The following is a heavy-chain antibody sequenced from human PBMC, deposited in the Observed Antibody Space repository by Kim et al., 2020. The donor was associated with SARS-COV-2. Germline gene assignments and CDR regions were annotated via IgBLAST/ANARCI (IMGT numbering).Heavy chain of an antibody. CDR3: ARAPGYCSSTSCYGGGWT. J-gene: IGHJ5*02. CDR2: ISAYNGNT. Sequence: ASVKVSCKASGYTFTSYGISWVRQAPGQGLEWMGWISAYNGNTNYAQKLQGRVTMTTDTSTSTAYMELRSLRSDDTAVYYCARAPGYCSSTSCYGGGWTWGQGTLVTVSS. V-gene: IGHV1-18*01. CDR1: GYTFTSYG. D-gene: IGHD2-2*01.